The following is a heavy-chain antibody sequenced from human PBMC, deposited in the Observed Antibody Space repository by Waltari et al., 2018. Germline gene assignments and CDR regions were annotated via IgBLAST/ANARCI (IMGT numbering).Heavy chain of an antibody. D-gene: IGHD2-2*02. J-gene: IGHJ3*02. CDR1: GFAFSDYW. Sequence: EVQLVESGGALVQPGGSLRLSCAASGFAFSDYWMTWVRQAPGKGLEWVANIKQDGGEKYYVDSVKGRFTISRDNGKDSMHLQMNSLRAEDTAVYFCTKGGLYGDEPFEIWGQGTMVTVSS. CDR2: IKQDGGEK. V-gene: IGHV3-7*01. CDR3: TKGGLYGDEPFEI.